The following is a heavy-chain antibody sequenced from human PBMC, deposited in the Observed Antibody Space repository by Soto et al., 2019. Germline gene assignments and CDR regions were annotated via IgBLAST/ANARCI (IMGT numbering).Heavy chain of an antibody. CDR3: AIGRRGPEAATWDFDR. Sequence: EVPLLESGGGLVQPGGSLRLACAASGLTFSRYTMGWVRQAPGKGLEWVSAIIASGVITYYADSVKGRFTISRDNFNNTVYLQMNSLRAEDTAVYYCAIGRRGPEAATWDFDRWGRGTLVTVSS. CDR1: GLTFSRYT. V-gene: IGHV3-23*01. D-gene: IGHD2-15*01. J-gene: IGHJ2*01. CDR2: IIASGVIT.